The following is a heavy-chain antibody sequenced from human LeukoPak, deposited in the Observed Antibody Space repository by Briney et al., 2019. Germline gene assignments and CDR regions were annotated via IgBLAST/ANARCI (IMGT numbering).Heavy chain of an antibody. J-gene: IGHJ3*02. V-gene: IGHV1-69*13. Sequence: SVKVSCKASGGTFISYAISWVRQAPGQGLEWMGGIIPIFGTANYAQKFQGRVTITADESTSTAYMELSSLRSEDTAVYYCAREFGPYGDYPDAFDIWGQGTMVTVSS. CDR3: AREFGPYGDYPDAFDI. CDR1: GGTFISYA. CDR2: IIPIFGTA. D-gene: IGHD4-17*01.